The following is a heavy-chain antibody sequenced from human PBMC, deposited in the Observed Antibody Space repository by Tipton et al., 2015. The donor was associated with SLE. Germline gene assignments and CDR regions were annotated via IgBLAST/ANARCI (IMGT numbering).Heavy chain of an antibody. CDR2: IYYSGST. V-gene: IGHV4-59*01. Sequence: LRLSCTVSGGSISSYYWSWIRQPPGKGLEWIGYIYYSGSTNYNPSLKNRVTISVDTSKNQFSLKLRSVTAADTAVYYCARVDGGGMGYYYYMDVWGKGTTVTVSS. D-gene: IGHD3-10*01. CDR1: GGSISSYY. CDR3: ARVDGGGMGYYYYMDV. J-gene: IGHJ6*03.